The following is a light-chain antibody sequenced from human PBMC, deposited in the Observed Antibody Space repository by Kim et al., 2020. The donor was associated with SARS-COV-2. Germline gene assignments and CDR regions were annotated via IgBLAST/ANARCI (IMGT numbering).Light chain of an antibody. V-gene: IGKV1-12*01. J-gene: IGKJ5*01. Sequence: SSVGCTVTITCRAGQSISRWLAWYPQRPGNPPRLLIFGASNLQAGVPSRFSGSGSGTDFSLTIISLQPEDFGTYYCQQSIIFPITFGQGTRLWIK. CDR3: QQSIIFPIT. CDR1: QSISRW. CDR2: GAS.